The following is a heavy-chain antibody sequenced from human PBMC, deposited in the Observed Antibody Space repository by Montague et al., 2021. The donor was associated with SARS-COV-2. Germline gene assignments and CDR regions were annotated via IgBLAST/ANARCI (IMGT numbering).Heavy chain of an antibody. D-gene: IGHD3-22*01. CDR2: IYSGYSST. CDR3: AILPLRTNTYYYDSSGYYYSFDY. V-gene: IGHV3-23*03. J-gene: IGHJ4*02. CDR1: GFTFNNYA. Sequence: SLRLSCAASGFTFNNYAMSWVRQAPGKGLEWVSVIYSGYSSTYYADSVKGRFTISRDNSKNTLYLQLNSLRAEDTAVYYRAILPLRTNTYYYDSSGYYYSFDYWGQGTLVTVSS.